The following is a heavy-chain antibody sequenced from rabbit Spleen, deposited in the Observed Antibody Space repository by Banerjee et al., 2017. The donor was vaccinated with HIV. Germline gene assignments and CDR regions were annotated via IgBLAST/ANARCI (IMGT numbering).Heavy chain of an antibody. V-gene: IGHV1S45*01. D-gene: IGHD7-1*01. CDR1: GFSFNSGYD. CDR2: IYAGSSGST. J-gene: IGHJ4*01. CDR3: ARSTGYMYYFNL. Sequence: QEQLVESGGGLVRPEGSLTLTCKASGFSFNSGYDMCWVRQAPGKGLEWIACIYAGSSGSTYSATWAKGRFTISKTSSTTMTLQMTSLTAADTATYFCARSTGYMYYFNLWGPGTLVTVS.